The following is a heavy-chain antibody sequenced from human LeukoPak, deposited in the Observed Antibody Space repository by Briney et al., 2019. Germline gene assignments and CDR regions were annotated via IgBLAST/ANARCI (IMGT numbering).Heavy chain of an antibody. J-gene: IGHJ5*02. CDR1: AFNFTAYW. D-gene: IGHD5-12*01. V-gene: IGHV3-74*01. CDR3: AVSNGGYGP. Sequence: GGSLRLSCASSAFNFTAYWMHWVRQDPRQGLLWVARIYSDGTTTNYADSVKGRFTISRDNAKNTLFLQMNSLRAEDTAVYFCAVSNGGYGPWGQGALVTVSS. CDR2: IYSDGTTT.